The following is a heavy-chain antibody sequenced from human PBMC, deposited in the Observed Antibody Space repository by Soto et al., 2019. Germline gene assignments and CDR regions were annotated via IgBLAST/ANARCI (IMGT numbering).Heavy chain of an antibody. J-gene: IGHJ6*02. V-gene: IGHV1-18*01. CDR1: GYTFTSYG. Sequence: QVQLVQSGTEVKKPGASVKVSCKASGYTFTSYGISWVRQAPGQGLEWMGWISPYDDNTNYAQNLQGRVTMTTATSTMAAYIELVRLRSDDTAVYSCASGSYYDSSGSRNYHYYGMDTWGQGTTVTVS. CDR3: ASGSYYDSSGSRNYHYYGMDT. D-gene: IGHD3-22*01. CDR2: ISPYDDNT.